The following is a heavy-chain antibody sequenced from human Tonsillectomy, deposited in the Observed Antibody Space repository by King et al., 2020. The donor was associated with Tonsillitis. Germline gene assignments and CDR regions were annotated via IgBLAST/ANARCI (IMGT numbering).Heavy chain of an antibody. V-gene: IGHV3-21*01. CDR1: GFTFSSYS. CDR3: ARDPHYDFWSGYYPLRDYGMDV. J-gene: IGHJ6*02. D-gene: IGHD3-3*01. CDR2: ISSSSSYI. Sequence: VQLVESGGGLVKPGGSLRLSCAASGFTFSSYSMNWVRQAPGKGLEWVSSISSSSSYIYYADSVKGRFTISRDNAKNSLYLQMNSLRAEDTAVYYCARDPHYDFWSGYYPLRDYGMDVWGPGTTVTVSS.